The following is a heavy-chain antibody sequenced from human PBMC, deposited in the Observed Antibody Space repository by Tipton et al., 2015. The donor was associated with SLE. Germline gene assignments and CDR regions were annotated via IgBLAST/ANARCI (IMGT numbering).Heavy chain of an antibody. D-gene: IGHD5-24*01. CDR1: GGSISSGGYY. CDR2: INHSGST. CDR3: AGRQARWLQLDY. Sequence: TLSLTCTVSGGSISSGGYYWSWIRQPPGKGLEWIGEINHSGSTNDNPSLKSRVTISVDTSKNQFSLKLSSVTAADTGVYYCAGRQARWLQLDYWGQGTLVTVSS. V-gene: IGHV4-39*07. J-gene: IGHJ4*02.